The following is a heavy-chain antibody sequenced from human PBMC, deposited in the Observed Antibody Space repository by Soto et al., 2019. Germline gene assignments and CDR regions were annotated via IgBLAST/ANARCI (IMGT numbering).Heavy chain of an antibody. D-gene: IGHD3-3*01. V-gene: IGHV1-24*01. Sequence: ASVKVSCKVSGYTLTELSMHWVRQAPGKGLEWMGGFDPEDGETIHAQKFQGRVTMTEDTSTDTAYMELSSLRSEDTAVYYCATGRNVNFWSGYLNWGQGTLVTVSS. CDR1: GYTLTELS. J-gene: IGHJ4*02. CDR3: ATGRNVNFWSGYLN. CDR2: FDPEDGET.